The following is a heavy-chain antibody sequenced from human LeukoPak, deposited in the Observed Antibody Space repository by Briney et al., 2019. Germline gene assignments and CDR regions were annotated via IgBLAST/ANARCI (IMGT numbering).Heavy chain of an antibody. CDR2: ISSSSSYI. J-gene: IGHJ6*02. V-gene: IGHV3-21*01. CDR1: GFTFSSYS. D-gene: IGHD3-10*01. Sequence: PGGSLRLSCAASGFTFSSYSMNWVRQAPGKGLERVSSISSSSSYIYYADSVKGRFTISRDNAKNSLYLQMNSLRAEDTAVYYCARDYVWFGELLYYYYYYGMDVWGQGTTVTVSS. CDR3: ARDYVWFGELLYYYYYYGMDV.